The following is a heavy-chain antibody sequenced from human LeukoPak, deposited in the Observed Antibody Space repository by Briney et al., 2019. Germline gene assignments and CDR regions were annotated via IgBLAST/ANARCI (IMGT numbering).Heavy chain of an antibody. D-gene: IGHD3-10*01. Sequence: GGSLRLSCAASGFTFSSYGMHWVRQAPGKGLEWVAVIWYDGSNKYYADSVKGRFTISRDNSKNTLYLQMNSLRAEDTAVYYCARGRLDYYGSRSLHMFFDYWGQGTLVTVSS. J-gene: IGHJ4*02. CDR2: IWYDGSNK. CDR1: GFTFSSYG. V-gene: IGHV3-33*01. CDR3: ARGRLDYYGSRSLHMFFDY.